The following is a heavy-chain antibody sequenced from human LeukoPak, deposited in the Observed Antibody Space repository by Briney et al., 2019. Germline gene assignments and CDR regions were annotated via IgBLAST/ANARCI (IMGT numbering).Heavy chain of an antibody. V-gene: IGHV1-69*10. Sequence: ASVKVSCKASGGSFTNYAISWVRQAPGQGRGWMGGIIPILGIANYAQKFQGGVTMTTDTSTSTAYMELRSLRSDDTAVYYCAGGIASTGRYYFDYWGQGTLVTVSS. CDR3: AGGIASTGRYYFDY. CDR1: GGSFTNYA. D-gene: IGHD6-13*01. CDR2: IIPILGIA. J-gene: IGHJ4*02.